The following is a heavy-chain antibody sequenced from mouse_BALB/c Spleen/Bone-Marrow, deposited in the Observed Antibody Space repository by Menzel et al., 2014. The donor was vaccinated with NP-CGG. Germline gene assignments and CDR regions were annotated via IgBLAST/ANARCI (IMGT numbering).Heavy chain of an antibody. V-gene: IGHV5-9-2*01. CDR3: ARHALYDQTEVSFVN. CDR2: ISGGGSYT. J-gene: IGHJ3*01. CDR1: GFTFNSYS. D-gene: IGHD2-3*01. Sequence: EVQRVESGGGLVKSGGSLKLSCAASGFTFNSYSMSWVRQTPDKRLEWVATISGGGSYTFYSDSVKGRFTISRDNAKNNLYLQLSSLRSEDTALYYCARHALYDQTEVSFVNRGQGTLVTVSA.